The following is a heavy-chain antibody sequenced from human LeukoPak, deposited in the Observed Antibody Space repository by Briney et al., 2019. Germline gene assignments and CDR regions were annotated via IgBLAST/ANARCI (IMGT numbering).Heavy chain of an antibody. J-gene: IGHJ4*02. CDR2: IRSKAYGGTT. CDR3: TRATEDSSGYYPPYYFDY. D-gene: IGHD3-22*01. V-gene: IGHV3-49*03. CDR1: GFTFGDYA. Sequence: GGSLRLSCTASGFTFGDYAMSWFRQAPGKGPEWVGFIRSKAYGGTTEYAASVKGRFTISRDDSKSIAYLQMNSLKTEDTAVYYCTRATEDSSGYYPPYYFDYWGQGTLVTVSS.